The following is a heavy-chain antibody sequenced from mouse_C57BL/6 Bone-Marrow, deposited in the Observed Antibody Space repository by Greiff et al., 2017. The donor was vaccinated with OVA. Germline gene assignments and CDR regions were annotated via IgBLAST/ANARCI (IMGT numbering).Heavy chain of an antibody. J-gene: IGHJ3*01. Sequence: VKLVESGPGLVQPSQSLSITCTVSGFSLTSYGVHWVRQSPGKGLEWLGVLWSGGSTDYNAAFISRLSISKDNSKSQVFFKMNSLQADDTAIYYCARKDSFAYWGQGTLVTVSA. CDR1: GFSLTSYG. V-gene: IGHV2-2*01. CDR3: ARKDSFAY. CDR2: LWSGGST.